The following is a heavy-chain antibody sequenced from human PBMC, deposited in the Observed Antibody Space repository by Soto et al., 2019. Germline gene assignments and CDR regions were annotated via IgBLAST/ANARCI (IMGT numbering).Heavy chain of an antibody. J-gene: IGHJ6*02. Sequence: EVQLVESGGGLIQPGGSLRLSCAASGLTVSNAYMAWVRQAPGMGLEWVSVIYDNGTTYYADSVKGRFTISRDTSTNTLSLQIDSLRAEDTAVYYCVRHLPSGRNYGLDVWGQGTTVTVSS. CDR2: IYDNGTT. CDR3: VRHLPSGRNYGLDV. D-gene: IGHD3-10*01. V-gene: IGHV3-53*01. CDR1: GLTVSNAY.